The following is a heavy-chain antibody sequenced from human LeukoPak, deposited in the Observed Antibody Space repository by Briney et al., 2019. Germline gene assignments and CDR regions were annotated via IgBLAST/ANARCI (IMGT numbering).Heavy chain of an antibody. D-gene: IGHD3-10*01. Sequence: GASVKVSCKASGYTFTSYGISWVRQAPGQGLEWMGWINPNSGVTNHAQKFQGRVTMTRDTSISTAYMELSGLRSDDTAVYYCARDYGSGTYYGSNWFDPWGQGTLVTVSS. J-gene: IGHJ5*02. V-gene: IGHV1-2*02. CDR2: INPNSGVT. CDR3: ARDYGSGTYYGSNWFDP. CDR1: GYTFTSYG.